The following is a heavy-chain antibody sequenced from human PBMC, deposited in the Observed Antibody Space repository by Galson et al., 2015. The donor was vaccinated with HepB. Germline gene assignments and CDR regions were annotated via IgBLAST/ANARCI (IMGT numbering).Heavy chain of an antibody. Sequence: SVKVSCKASGGTFSSYAISWVRQAPGQGLEWMGGIIPIFGTANYAQKFQGRVTITADESTSTAYMELSSLRSEDTAVYYCATTKPDLHLGELSFFDYWGQGTLVTVSS. D-gene: IGHD3-16*02. J-gene: IGHJ4*02. CDR1: GGTFSSYA. CDR2: IIPIFGTA. CDR3: ATTKPDLHLGELSFFDY. V-gene: IGHV1-69*13.